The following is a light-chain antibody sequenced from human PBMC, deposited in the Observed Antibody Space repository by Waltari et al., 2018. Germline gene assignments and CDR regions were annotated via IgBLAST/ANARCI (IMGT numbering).Light chain of an antibody. V-gene: IGKV3-11*01. CDR1: QGVTRY. CDR2: HAS. Sequence: EIWFTEASGTLALSPGEGATLSCRASQGVTRYLAWYQQKPGQAPRLLLYHASNRATGIPDRFSGSGSGTDFSLTISSLESEDFAVYYCQQCDDWPVTFGGGTKVEIK. CDR3: QQCDDWPVT. J-gene: IGKJ4*01.